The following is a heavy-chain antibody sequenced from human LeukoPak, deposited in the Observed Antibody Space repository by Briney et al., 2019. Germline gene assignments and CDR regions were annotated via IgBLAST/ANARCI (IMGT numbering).Heavy chain of an antibody. D-gene: IGHD1-1*01. CDR3: AKPGNWNYVDY. J-gene: IGHJ4*02. Sequence: GGSLRLSCAGSAFTFSTFGMHWVRQAPGKGLEWVAFIWNDGSEKYYAESVKGRVTISRDNTKNTLYLQINSLRAEDTAVYYCAKPGNWNYVDYWGQGTLVTVSS. CDR1: AFTFSTFG. V-gene: IGHV3-30*02. CDR2: IWNDGSEK.